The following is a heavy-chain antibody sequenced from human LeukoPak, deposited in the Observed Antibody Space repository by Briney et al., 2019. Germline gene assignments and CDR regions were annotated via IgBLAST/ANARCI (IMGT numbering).Heavy chain of an antibody. D-gene: IGHD6-13*01. CDR1: GGSISSYY. V-gene: IGHV4-4*07. CDR2: IYTSGST. Sequence: SETLSLTCTVSGGSISSYYWSWIRQPAGKGLEWIGRIYTSGSTNYNPSLKSRVTMSVDTSKNQFSLKLSSVTAADTAVYYCARDAFRRQQLHWFHPWGQDPVVRVS. J-gene: IGHJ5*02. CDR3: ARDAFRRQQLHWFHP.